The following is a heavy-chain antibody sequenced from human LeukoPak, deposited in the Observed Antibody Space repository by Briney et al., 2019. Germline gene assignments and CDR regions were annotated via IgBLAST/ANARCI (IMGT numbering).Heavy chain of an antibody. J-gene: IGHJ4*02. CDR3: ARGHPGIAAAGTGVDY. CDR1: GYTFISYA. CDR2: INAGNGNT. D-gene: IGHD6-13*01. V-gene: IGHV1-3*03. Sequence: ASVKVSCKASGYTFISYAMHWVRQAPGQRLEWMGWINAGNGNTKYSQDFQGRVTITRDTSASTAYMELSSLRSEDTAVYYCARGHPGIAAAGTGVDYWGQGTLVTVSS.